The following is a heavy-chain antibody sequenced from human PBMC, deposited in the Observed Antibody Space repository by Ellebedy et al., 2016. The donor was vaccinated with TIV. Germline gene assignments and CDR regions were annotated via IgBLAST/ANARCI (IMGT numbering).Heavy chain of an antibody. CDR3: ARGGGYYDSSGYYYHYGLDV. CDR1: GYSFTNYG. CDR2: ISVNNGNT. D-gene: IGHD3-22*01. Sequence: ASVKVSCXASGYSFTNYGISWVRQAPGQGLEWMGWISVNNGNTKYAQKVQGRVTMTTDTSTSTAYMELRSLRSDDTAVYYCARGGGYYDSSGYYYHYGLDVWGQGTTVTVSS. J-gene: IGHJ6*01. V-gene: IGHV1-18*01.